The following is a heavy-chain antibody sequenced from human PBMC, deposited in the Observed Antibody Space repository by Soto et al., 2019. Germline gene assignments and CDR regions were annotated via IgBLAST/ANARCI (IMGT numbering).Heavy chain of an antibody. D-gene: IGHD5-18*01. CDR1: GFTFSSYA. Sequence: GGSLRLSCAASGFTFSSYAMSWVRQAPGKGLEWVSAISGSGGSTYYADSVKGRFTISRDNSKNTLYLQMNSLRSEDTAVYYCARDLGDYSYGPHGMDVWGQGTTVSVSS. J-gene: IGHJ6*02. CDR3: ARDLGDYSYGPHGMDV. CDR2: ISGSGGST. V-gene: IGHV3-23*01.